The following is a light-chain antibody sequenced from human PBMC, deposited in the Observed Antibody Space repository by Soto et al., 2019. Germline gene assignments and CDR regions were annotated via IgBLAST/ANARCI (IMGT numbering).Light chain of an antibody. CDR1: SSDVGGYKY. CDR3: SSYAGSNIPLYV. J-gene: IGLJ1*01. CDR2: EVD. Sequence: QSVLTQPPSASGSPGQSVTISCAGTSSDVGGYKYVSWYQQHPGKAPKLIIYEVDKRPSGVPDRFSGSKSGNAASLTVSGLQAEDEADYYCSSYAGSNIPLYVFGTGTKVTVL. V-gene: IGLV2-8*01.